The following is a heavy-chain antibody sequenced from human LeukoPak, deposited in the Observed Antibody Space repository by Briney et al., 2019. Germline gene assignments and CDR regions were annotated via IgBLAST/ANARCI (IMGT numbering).Heavy chain of an antibody. D-gene: IGHD3-22*01. CDR2: ISGSGDNT. Sequence: GGSLRLSCAAYGVTFRSYAMSWVRQAPGKGLEWVSRISGSGDNTYYADSVKGRFTISRDNSKNTLYVQVNSLGTEDTAAYYCAKGSYYDSSGSFYFDYWGQGTLVTVSS. J-gene: IGHJ4*02. CDR3: AKGSYYDSSGSFYFDY. CDR1: GVTFRSYA. V-gene: IGHV3-23*01.